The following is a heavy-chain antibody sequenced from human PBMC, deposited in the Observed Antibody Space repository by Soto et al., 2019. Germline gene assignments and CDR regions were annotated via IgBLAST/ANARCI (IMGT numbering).Heavy chain of an antibody. D-gene: IGHD2-2*01. Sequence: EVQLLESGGNLVEPGGSLRLSCVVSGFTFGSYAMSWIRQAPEKGPEWVAILGGDGFTTYYADSVRGRFTISGDKSKSKLFLQMNSLRADDTGVYYCAKALRPSLNFFYYMDAWGRGTAVIVSS. CDR3: AKALRPSLNFFYYMDA. CDR2: LGGDGFTT. V-gene: IGHV3-23*01. CDR1: GFTFGSYA. J-gene: IGHJ6*03.